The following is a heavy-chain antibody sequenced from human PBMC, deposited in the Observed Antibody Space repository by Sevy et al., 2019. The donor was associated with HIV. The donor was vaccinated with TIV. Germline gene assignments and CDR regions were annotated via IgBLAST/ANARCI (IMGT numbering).Heavy chain of an antibody. D-gene: IGHD1-26*01. CDR2: IRQDGSEI. V-gene: IGHV3-7*01. J-gene: IGHJ4*02. CDR1: GFNLENFW. CDR3: ARDEGGSHYIFGKLDY. Sequence: GGSLRLSCVASGFNLENFWMNWVRQAPGKGLEWVANIRQDGSEIYYVASVKGRFTISRDNARNLVYLQMNSLRVEDTALYYCARDEGGSHYIFGKLDYWGQGTLVTVSS.